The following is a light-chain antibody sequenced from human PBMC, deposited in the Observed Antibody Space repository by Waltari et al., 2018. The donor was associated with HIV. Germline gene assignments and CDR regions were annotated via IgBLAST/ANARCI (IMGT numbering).Light chain of an antibody. CDR3: SPFTSSSTVV. CDR2: EVT. J-gene: IGLJ3*02. CDR1: SSDVGSYNL. Sequence: QSALTQPPSVSGSPGQSVTISCTGTSSDVGSYNLVSWYQQSPGTAPKLMVYEVTYRPSGVPERFSGSKSGNTASLTISGLQAEDEADYYCSPFTSSSTVVFGVGTKLTVL. V-gene: IGLV2-18*02.